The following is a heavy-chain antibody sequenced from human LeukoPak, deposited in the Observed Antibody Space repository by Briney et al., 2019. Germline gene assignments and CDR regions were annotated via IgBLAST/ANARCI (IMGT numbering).Heavy chain of an antibody. CDR1: GFTFSSYA. J-gene: IGHJ4*02. CDR3: AKVLWGPRHFDY. CDR2: ISGGDGST. Sequence: GGSLRLSCAASGFTFSSYAMSWVRHAPGKGVEWVSTISGGDGSTYYADSVKGRFTISRDNSKNTLYLQMNSLRAEDTAVYYCAKVLWGPRHFDYWGQGTLVTVSS. D-gene: IGHD3-16*01. V-gene: IGHV3-23*01.